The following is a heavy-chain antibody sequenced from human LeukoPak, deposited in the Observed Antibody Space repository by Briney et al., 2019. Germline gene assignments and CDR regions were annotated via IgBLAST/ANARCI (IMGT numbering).Heavy chain of an antibody. CDR2: IKQDGSEK. CDR1: GFTFSSYG. Sequence: GGSLRLSCAASGFTFSSYGMHWVRQAPGKGLEWVANIKQDGSEKYYVDSVKGRFTISRDNAKNSLYLQMNSLRAEDTAVYYCARVRGYSYGYDAFDIWGQGTMVTVSS. V-gene: IGHV3-7*01. J-gene: IGHJ3*02. CDR3: ARVRGYSYGYDAFDI. D-gene: IGHD5-18*01.